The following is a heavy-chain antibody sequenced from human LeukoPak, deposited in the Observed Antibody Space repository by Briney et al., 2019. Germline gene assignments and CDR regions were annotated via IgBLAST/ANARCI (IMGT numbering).Heavy chain of an antibody. Sequence: GASVKVSCKASGGTFSNYGISWVRQAPGQGLEWMGGIIPIFGTPKYEEKFQGRVTITADEASNIVYMVLTSLGLEDTALYFCAGGDTVAVTGSTESWGQGTLVTVSS. CDR1: GGTFSNYG. CDR2: IIPIFGTP. J-gene: IGHJ5*02. V-gene: IGHV1-69*13. CDR3: AGGDTVAVTGSTES. D-gene: IGHD6-19*01.